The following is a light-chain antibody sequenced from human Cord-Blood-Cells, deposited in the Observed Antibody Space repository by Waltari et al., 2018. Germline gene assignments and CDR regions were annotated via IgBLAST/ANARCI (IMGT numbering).Light chain of an antibody. Sequence: SYELTQPPSVSVSPGPTARNTCPGDKLGDTYACWYQQKPGPSPVLVIYQDSKRPSGIPERFSGSNSGNTATLTISGTQAMDEADYYCQAWDSSTVVFGGGTKLTVL. CDR2: QDS. J-gene: IGLJ2*01. V-gene: IGLV3-1*01. CDR3: QAWDSSTVV. CDR1: KLGDTY.